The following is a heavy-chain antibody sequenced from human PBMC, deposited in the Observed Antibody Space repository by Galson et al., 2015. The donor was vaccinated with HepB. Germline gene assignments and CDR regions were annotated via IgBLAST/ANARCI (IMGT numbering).Heavy chain of an antibody. CDR2: MNPNSGNT. CDR1: GYTFTSYD. CDR3: ARGFGSSWYYYYYYMDV. V-gene: IGHV1-8*01. D-gene: IGHD6-13*01. Sequence: SVKVSCKASGYTFTSYDINWVRQATGQGLEWMGWMNPNSGNTGYAQKFQGRVTMTRNTSISTAYMELSSLRSEDTAVYYCARGFGSSWYYYYYYMDVWGKGTTVTVSS. J-gene: IGHJ6*03.